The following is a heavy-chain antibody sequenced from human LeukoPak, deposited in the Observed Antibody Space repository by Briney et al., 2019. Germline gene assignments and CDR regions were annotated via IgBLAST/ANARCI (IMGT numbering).Heavy chain of an antibody. V-gene: IGHV4-38-2*02. CDR2: FYDSGNT. Sequence: SETLSLTCTVSGYSISSGYYWGWIRQPPGKGLEWIGSFYDSGNTYYNPSLKSRVTISVDTSKNQFSLKVRSVTAADTAVYFCARGKSRRSHIDYWGQGTLVTVSS. CDR3: ARGKSRRSHIDY. D-gene: IGHD1-26*01. J-gene: IGHJ4*02. CDR1: GYSISSGYY.